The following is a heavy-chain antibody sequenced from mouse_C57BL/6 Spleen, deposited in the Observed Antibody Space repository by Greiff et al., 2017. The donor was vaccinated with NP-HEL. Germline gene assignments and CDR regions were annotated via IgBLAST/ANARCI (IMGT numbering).Heavy chain of an antibody. Sequence: VQLQQSGPELVKPGASVKISCKASGYTFTDYYMNWVKQSHGKSLEWIGDINPNNGGTSYNQKFKGKATLTVDKSSSTAYMELRSLTSEDSAVYYCARGVTTVETGFDYWGQGTTLTVSS. V-gene: IGHV1-26*01. CDR1: GYTFTDYY. J-gene: IGHJ2*01. D-gene: IGHD1-1*01. CDR3: ARGVTTVETGFDY. CDR2: INPNNGGT.